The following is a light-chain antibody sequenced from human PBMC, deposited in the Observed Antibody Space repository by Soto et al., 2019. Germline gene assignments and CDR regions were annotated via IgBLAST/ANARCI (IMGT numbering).Light chain of an antibody. Sequence: AIQLTQSPSSLSASVGDRVTITCRASQGISSALAWYQQKPGKAPKLLIYDASSLESGVPSRFSGSGSGTGFTLTISSLQPEDFATYYCQQSYSIPVTFGGGTKVDIK. V-gene: IGKV1-13*02. CDR1: QGISSA. J-gene: IGKJ4*01. CDR3: QQSYSIPVT. CDR2: DAS.